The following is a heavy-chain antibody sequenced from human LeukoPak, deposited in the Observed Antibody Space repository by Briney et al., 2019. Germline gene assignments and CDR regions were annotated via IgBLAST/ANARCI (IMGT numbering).Heavy chain of an antibody. CDR2: IKSKTDGGTT. Sequence: PGGSLRLSCAAAGFTFSNAWMSWVSQAPGKGLEWVGRIKSKTDGGTTDYAAPVKGRFTISRDDSKNKLYLQMNSLKTEDTAVYYCTTDSGYSYGSLGIDYWGQGTLVTVSS. CDR1: GFTFSNAW. V-gene: IGHV3-15*01. CDR3: TTDSGYSYGSLGIDY. D-gene: IGHD5-18*01. J-gene: IGHJ4*02.